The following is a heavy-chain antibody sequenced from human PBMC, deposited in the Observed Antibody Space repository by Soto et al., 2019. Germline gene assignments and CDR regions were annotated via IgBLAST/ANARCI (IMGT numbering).Heavy chain of an antibody. CDR2: IIPILGIA. CDR3: ARVPPAGDGAGY. V-gene: IGHV1-69*02. D-gene: IGHD2-21*01. Sequence: QVQLVQSGAEVKKPGSSVKVSCKASGGTFSSYTISWVRQAPGQGLEWMGRIIPILGIANYAQKFQGRVTXXAXXSTSTAYGGRSSLRSEDTAVYSWARVPPAGDGAGYWGQGTLVTVSS. J-gene: IGHJ4*02. CDR1: GGTFSSYT.